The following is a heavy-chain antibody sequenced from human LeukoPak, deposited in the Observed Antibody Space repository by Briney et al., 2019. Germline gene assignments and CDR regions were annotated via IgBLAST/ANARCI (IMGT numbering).Heavy chain of an antibody. CDR2: IYYSGST. Sequence: KPSQTLSLTCTVSGGSISSGDYYWSWIRQPPGKGLEWIGYIYYSGSTYYNPSLKSRVTISVDTSKNQFSLKLSSVTAADTAVYYCARGINSQLTYYFDYWGQGTLVTASS. CDR1: GGSISSGDYY. CDR3: ARGINSQLTYYFDY. J-gene: IGHJ4*02. D-gene: IGHD1-1*01. V-gene: IGHV4-30-4*08.